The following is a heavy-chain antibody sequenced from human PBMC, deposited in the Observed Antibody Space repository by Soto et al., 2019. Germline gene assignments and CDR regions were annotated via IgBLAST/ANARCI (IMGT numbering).Heavy chain of an antibody. J-gene: IGHJ4*02. V-gene: IGHV3-48*01. Sequence: GGSLRLSCSAFGFTFVNFKMDGVLQATGKGLEWLAYISFDSSPTYYAESVKGRFSISRDNAKNSLYLQMNSLRVEDTAVYYCARHYGSGSFDYWGQGIPVTVSS. D-gene: IGHD3-10*01. CDR3: ARHYGSGSFDY. CDR1: GFTFVNFK. CDR2: ISFDSSPT.